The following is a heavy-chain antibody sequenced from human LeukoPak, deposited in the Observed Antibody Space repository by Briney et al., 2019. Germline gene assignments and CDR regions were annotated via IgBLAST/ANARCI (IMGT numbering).Heavy chain of an antibody. CDR2: IYIGGRT. CDR3: ARDYPRSGYNDPFDY. D-gene: IGHD5-12*01. Sequence: PSETLSLTCTVSGDSIRSYSWSWVRQPAGKGLEWIGRIYIGGRTHYNPSLKSRVTLSVDTSKNQFTLKLNSETVADTAVYYCARDYPRSGYNDPFDYWGQGTLVTVSS. J-gene: IGHJ4*02. V-gene: IGHV4-4*07. CDR1: GDSIRSYS.